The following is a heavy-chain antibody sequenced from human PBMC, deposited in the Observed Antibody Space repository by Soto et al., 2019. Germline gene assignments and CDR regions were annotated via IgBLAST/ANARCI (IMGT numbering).Heavy chain of an antibody. CDR1: GGTFSSYA. V-gene: IGHV1-69*01. D-gene: IGHD2-8*01. J-gene: IGHJ4*02. Sequence: QVQLVQSGAEVKKPGSSVKVSCKASGGTFSSYAISWVRQAPGQGLEWMGGIIPIFGTANYAQKFQGRVTITADESTSTAYMELSSLRSEDTDVYYCARDQGRYCTNGVCYTLDYWGQGTLVTVSS. CDR2: IIPIFGTA. CDR3: ARDQGRYCTNGVCYTLDY.